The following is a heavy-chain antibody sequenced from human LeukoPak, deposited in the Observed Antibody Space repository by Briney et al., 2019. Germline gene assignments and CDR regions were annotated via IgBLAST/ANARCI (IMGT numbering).Heavy chain of an antibody. D-gene: IGHD3-3*01. V-gene: IGHV3-48*01. CDR3: AKTSFGPSY. J-gene: IGHJ4*02. CDR1: GFTFSSYS. Sequence: GGSLRLSCAASGFTFSSYSMNWVRQAPGKGLEWVSYISSSSSTIYYADSVKGRFTISRDNAKNSLYLQMNSLRAEDTAVYYCAKTSFGPSYWGQGTLVTVSS. CDR2: ISSSSSTI.